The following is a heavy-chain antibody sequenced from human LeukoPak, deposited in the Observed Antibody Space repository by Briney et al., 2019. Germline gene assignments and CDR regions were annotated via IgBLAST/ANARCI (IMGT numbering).Heavy chain of an antibody. CDR1: GYTFTGYY. CDR2: INPNSGGT. D-gene: IGHD3-22*01. Sequence: ASVKVSCKASGYTFTGYYMHWVRQAPGQGLEWMGWINPNSGGTNYAQKFQGRVTMTRDTSISTAYMELSRLRPDDTAVYYCARPRWGYYDSSGYHTDSYFDYWGQGTLVTVSS. J-gene: IGHJ4*02. CDR3: ARPRWGYYDSSGYHTDSYFDY. V-gene: IGHV1-2*02.